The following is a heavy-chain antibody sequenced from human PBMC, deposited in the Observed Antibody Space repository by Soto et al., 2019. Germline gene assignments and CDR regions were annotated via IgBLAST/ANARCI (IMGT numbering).Heavy chain of an antibody. CDR1: GYTFTNYY. Sequence: QVQLVQSGAEVKRPGASVKVSCKTSGYTFTNYYMHWVRQAPGQGLECMGRINPNSGGTMFAQKFQGRVTMTRDTSISTAYMELTSLSSDDTAVYYCARGSSWNSNWFDPWGQGTLVTVSS. J-gene: IGHJ5*02. CDR2: INPNSGGT. V-gene: IGHV1-2*06. D-gene: IGHD6-13*01. CDR3: ARGSSWNSNWFDP.